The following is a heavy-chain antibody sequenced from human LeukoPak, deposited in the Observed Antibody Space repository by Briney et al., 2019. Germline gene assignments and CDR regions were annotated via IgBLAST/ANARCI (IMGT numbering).Heavy chain of an antibody. D-gene: IGHD3-22*01. J-gene: IGHJ4*02. V-gene: IGHV4-61*09. CDR1: GGSVSTGSYY. CDR2: IHTSGTM. CDR3: ARDLGEYDSSGYYSEGFDY. Sequence: PSQTLSLTCTVSGGSVSTGSYYWSWIRQPAGRGLEWIGHIHTSGTMNYNASLKSRVRISVETSKNQFSLRLSSVTAADTAVYYCARDLGEYDSSGYYSEGFDYWGQGTLVTVSS.